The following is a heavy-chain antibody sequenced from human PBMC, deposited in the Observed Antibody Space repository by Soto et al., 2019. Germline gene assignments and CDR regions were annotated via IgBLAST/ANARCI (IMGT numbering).Heavy chain of an antibody. Sequence: SETLSLTCAVYGGSFSGYYWSWIRQPPGKGLEWIGEINHSGSTNYNPTLKSQVTISVDTSKNQFSLKLSSVTAAYTAVYYCARGRHSSSSNWFDPWGQGTLVTVSS. CDR2: INHSGST. V-gene: IGHV4-34*01. J-gene: IGHJ5*02. CDR3: ARGRHSSSSNWFDP. D-gene: IGHD6-6*01. CDR1: GGSFSGYY.